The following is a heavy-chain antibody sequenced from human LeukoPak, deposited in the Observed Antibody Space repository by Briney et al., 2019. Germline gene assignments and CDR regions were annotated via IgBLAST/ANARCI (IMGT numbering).Heavy chain of an antibody. Sequence: GASVKVSCKASGYTFTSYGISWVRQAPGQGLEWMGWINPNSGGTNYAQKFQGRVTMTRDTSISTAYMELSRLRSDDTAVYYCARVTRGYDSSGYWGNDAFDIWGQGTMVTVSS. CDR3: ARVTRGYDSSGYWGNDAFDI. CDR2: INPNSGGT. J-gene: IGHJ3*02. V-gene: IGHV1-2*02. D-gene: IGHD3-22*01. CDR1: GYTFTSYG.